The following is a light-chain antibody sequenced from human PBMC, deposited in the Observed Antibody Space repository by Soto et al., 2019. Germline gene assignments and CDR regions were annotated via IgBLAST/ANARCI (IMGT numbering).Light chain of an antibody. CDR3: QSYDSSLSGSV. V-gene: IGLV1-40*01. CDR1: SSNIGAGYD. Sequence: QSVLTQPPSVSGAPGQRVTISCTGSSSNIGAGYDVHWYQQLPGTAPKLLIYGNSNRPSGVPDRFSGSKSGTSASLAITGLQAEDEVDYYCQSYDSSLSGSVFGGWTKVTVL. CDR2: GNS. J-gene: IGLJ3*02.